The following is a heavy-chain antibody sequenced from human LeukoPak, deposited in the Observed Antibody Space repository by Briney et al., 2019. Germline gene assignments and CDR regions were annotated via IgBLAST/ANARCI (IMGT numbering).Heavy chain of an antibody. CDR2: INPSGGST. CDR3: AREPYYYDSSGTHAFDI. CDR1: GYTFTSYY. J-gene: IGHJ3*02. D-gene: IGHD3-22*01. Sequence: ASVKVSCKASGYTFTSYYMHWVRQAPGQGLEWMGIINPSGGSTRYAQKFQGRVTMTRDTSTSTVYMELSSLRSEDTAVYYCAREPYYYDSSGTHAFDIWGQGTMVTVSS. V-gene: IGHV1-46*03.